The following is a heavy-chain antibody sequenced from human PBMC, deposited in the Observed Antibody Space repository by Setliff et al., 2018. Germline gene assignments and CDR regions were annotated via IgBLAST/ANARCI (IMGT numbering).Heavy chain of an antibody. CDR2: MNPNSGNT. CDR1: GYTFTSYD. V-gene: IGHV1-8*02. D-gene: IGHD2-2*01. J-gene: IGHJ6*03. CDR3: ARGPGYCSSTSCYGPDYYYYYMDV. Sequence: ASVKVSCKASGYTFTSYDINWVRQATGQGLEWMGWMNPNSGNTGYAQKFQGRVTMTRNTSISTAYMELSSLRSEDTAVYYCARGPGYCSSTSCYGPDYYYYYMDVWGRGTTVTVS.